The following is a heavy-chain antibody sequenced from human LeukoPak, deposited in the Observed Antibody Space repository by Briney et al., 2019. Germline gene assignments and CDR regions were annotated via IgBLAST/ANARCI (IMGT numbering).Heavy chain of an antibody. CDR3: ATTYCSSTSCYPYYFDY. V-gene: IGHV3-53*01. CDR1: GFTVSSNY. D-gene: IGHD2-2*01. CDR2: VYSGGST. J-gene: IGHJ4*02. Sequence: GGSLGLSCAASGFTVSSNYMSWVRQSPGKGLEWVSVVYSGGSTYYADSVKGRFTISRDNSKNTLYLQMNGLRAEDTALYYCATTYCSSTSCYPYYFDYWGQGTLVTVSS.